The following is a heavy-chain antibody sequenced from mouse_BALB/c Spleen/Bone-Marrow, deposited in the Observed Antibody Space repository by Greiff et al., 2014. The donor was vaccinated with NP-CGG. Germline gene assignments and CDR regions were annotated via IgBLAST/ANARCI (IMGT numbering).Heavy chain of an antibody. V-gene: IGHV14-3*02. Sequence: VQLKESGAELVKPGASVKLSCTASGFNIKDTYLHWVKQRPEQGLDWIGRIDPAIFTKYDPKFQGKATITADTSSNTAYLHLSSLTSEDTAFYCCASYRYGWYFDVWGAGTTVTVSS. CDR1: GFNIKDTY. D-gene: IGHD2-14*01. CDR3: ASYRYGWYFDV. CDR2: IDPAIFT. J-gene: IGHJ1*01.